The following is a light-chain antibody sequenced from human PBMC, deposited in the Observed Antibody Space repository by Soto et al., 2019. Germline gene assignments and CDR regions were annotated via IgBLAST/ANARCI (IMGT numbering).Light chain of an antibody. CDR2: SNN. Sequence: QSVLTQPPSASGTPGQRVTISCSGSSSNIGSNTVNWYQQLPGTAPKLLIYSNNQRHSGVPDRFSGSKSGTSASLAISGLKSEDEADYYCAAWDDSLNGYVFGTGTKVTVL. V-gene: IGLV1-44*01. CDR3: AAWDDSLNGYV. J-gene: IGLJ1*01. CDR1: SSNIGSNT.